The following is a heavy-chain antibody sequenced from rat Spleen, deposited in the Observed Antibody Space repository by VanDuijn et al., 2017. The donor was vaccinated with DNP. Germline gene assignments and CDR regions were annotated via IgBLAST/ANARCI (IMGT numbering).Heavy chain of an antibody. Sequence: EVKLVESGGGLVQPGRSLKLSCAASGFNFNDYWMGWVRQAPGKGLEWIGRINKESSTINYIPSLKEKITIPRDNAQNTLYLQMSQLGSEDTAIYYCAKGPNYGGWSDYFDYWGQGASVTVSS. CDR1: GFNFNDYW. CDR3: AKGPNYGGWSDYFDY. D-gene: IGHD1-11*01. J-gene: IGHJ2*01. V-gene: IGHV4-2*01. CDR2: INKESSTI.